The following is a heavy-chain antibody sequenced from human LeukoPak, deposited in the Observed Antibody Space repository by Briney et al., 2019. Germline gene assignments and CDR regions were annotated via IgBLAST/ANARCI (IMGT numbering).Heavy chain of an antibody. V-gene: IGHV3-23*03. J-gene: IGHJ3*01. CDR2: IGDAGT. D-gene: IGHD3-16*01. CDR3: AKNLGPFDV. CDR1: GFNFNDFA. Sequence: PGGSLRLSWAASGFNFNDFAMTWVRQAPGKGLELVSSIGDAGTYYAASVKGRFTISRDNSKNMVYLQLNSLRAGDTAMYYCAKNLGPFDVRGQGTMVTVSS.